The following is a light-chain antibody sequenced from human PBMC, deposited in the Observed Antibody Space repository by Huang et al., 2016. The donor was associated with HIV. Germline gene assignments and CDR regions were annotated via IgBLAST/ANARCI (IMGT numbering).Light chain of an antibody. CDR2: GAS. CDR3: QQYNNWPTT. CDR1: QSVSNT. J-gene: IGKJ3*01. Sequence: EIVMTQSPGTLSVSPGDRATLSCRASQSVSNTLAWYQQKPGQAPRRLIYGASLRATGLPARCRGSGSGTEFTITISSLQSEDFAVYYCQQYNNWPTTFGPGTKVEIK. V-gene: IGKV3-15*01.